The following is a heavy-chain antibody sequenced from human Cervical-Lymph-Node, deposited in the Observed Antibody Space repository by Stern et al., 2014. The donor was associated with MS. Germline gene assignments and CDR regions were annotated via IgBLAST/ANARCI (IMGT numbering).Heavy chain of an antibody. CDR3: AKDISSGRWEAQYYYGMDV. J-gene: IGHJ6*02. D-gene: IGHD6-19*01. Sequence: DVQLVESGGGLVQPGRSLRLSCAGSRFNFDDYAMHLVRQAPGRGLEWVSSISWNSGSMEYADSVKGRFTISRDNAKNSLYLQMDSLRVEDTAIYYCAKDISSGRWEAQYYYGMDVWGQGTTVTVSS. CDR2: ISWNSGSM. CDR1: RFNFDDYA. V-gene: IGHV3-9*01.